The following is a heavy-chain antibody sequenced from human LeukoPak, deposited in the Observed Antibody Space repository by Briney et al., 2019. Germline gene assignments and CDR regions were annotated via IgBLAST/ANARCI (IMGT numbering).Heavy chain of an antibody. CDR2: IYHSGST. Sequence: PSETLSLTCAVSGYSISSGYYWGWIRQPPGKGLEWIGSIYHSGSTYYNPSLKSRLTISVDTSKNQFSLKLSSVTAADTAVYYCARHPLNLYFDYWGREPWSPSPQ. CDR3: ARHPLNLYFDY. CDR1: GYSISSGYY. J-gene: IGHJ4*02. V-gene: IGHV4-38-2*01.